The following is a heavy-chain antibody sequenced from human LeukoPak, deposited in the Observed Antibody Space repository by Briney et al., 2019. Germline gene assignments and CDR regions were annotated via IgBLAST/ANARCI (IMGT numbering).Heavy chain of an antibody. CDR3: ARVNTQGVPSP. D-gene: IGHD2-15*01. CDR2: IYYSGST. J-gene: IGHJ5*02. Sequence: SETLSLACTVSGGSINNYYWDWIGQPPGKGLEWIGSIYYSGSTYYNPSLKSRVTISADTSKNPFSLKLSSVTAADTAVYYCARVNTQGVPSPWGQGILVTVSS. CDR1: GGSINNYY. V-gene: IGHV4-39*01.